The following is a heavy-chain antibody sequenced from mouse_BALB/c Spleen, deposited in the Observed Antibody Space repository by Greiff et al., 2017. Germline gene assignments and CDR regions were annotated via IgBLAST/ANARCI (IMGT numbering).Heavy chain of an antibody. Sequence: EVKLVESGGGLVQPGGSRKLSCAASGFTFSSFGMHWVRQAPEKGLEWVAYISSGSSTIYYADTVKGRFTISRDNPKNTLFLQMTSLRSEDTAMYYSARSEVRLSYGNYYAMDYWGQGTSVTVSS. CDR2: ISSGSSTI. D-gene: IGHD2-14*01. V-gene: IGHV5-17*02. CDR1: GFTFSSFG. J-gene: IGHJ4*01. CDR3: ARSEVRLSYGNYYAMDY.